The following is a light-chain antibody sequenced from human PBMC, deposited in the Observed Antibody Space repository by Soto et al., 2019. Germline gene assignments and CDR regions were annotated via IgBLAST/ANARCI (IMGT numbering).Light chain of an antibody. CDR3: QSYDSTLDARYV. CDR1: GSNIGAGYV. CDR2: GDS. V-gene: IGLV1-40*01. J-gene: IGLJ1*01. Sequence: QAVVTQPPSVSGAPGQRVTISCTGSGSNIGAGYVVHWYQHRPGTAPKLLVFGDSHRPSGVPDRFSGSKSGTSASLAITGLQAEDEGDYYCQSYDSTLDARYVFGTGTKLTVL.